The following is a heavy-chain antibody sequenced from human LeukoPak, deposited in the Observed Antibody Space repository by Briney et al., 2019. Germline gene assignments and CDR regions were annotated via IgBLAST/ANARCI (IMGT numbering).Heavy chain of an antibody. CDR2: ISPIFGTA. CDR1: GGTFSSYA. J-gene: IGHJ3*02. CDR3: AGCGGDCYSGLGAFDI. V-gene: IGHV1-69*13. D-gene: IGHD2-21*02. Sequence: SVKVSCKASGGTFSSYAISWVRQAPGQGLEWMGGISPIFGTANYAQKFQGRVTITADESTSTAYMELSSLRSEDTAVYYCAGCGGDCYSGLGAFDIWGQGTMVTVSS.